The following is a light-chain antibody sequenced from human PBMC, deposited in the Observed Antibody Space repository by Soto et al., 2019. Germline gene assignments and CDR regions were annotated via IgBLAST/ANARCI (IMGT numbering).Light chain of an antibody. J-gene: IGKJ3*01. CDR2: GAS. Sequence: DIQMTQSPSSLSASVGDRVTITCQASQDITNYLSWYQQKPGKAPKLLIYGASNLQTGVPSRFSVGGSGTDFTLTIRGLQPEDIATYYCQHYGDFPFTFGPGTKVEI. V-gene: IGKV1-33*01. CDR3: QHYGDFPFT. CDR1: QDITNY.